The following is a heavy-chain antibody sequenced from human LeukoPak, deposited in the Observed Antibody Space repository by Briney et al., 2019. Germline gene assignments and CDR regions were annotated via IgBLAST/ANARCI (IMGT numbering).Heavy chain of an antibody. D-gene: IGHD2-2*01. Sequence: GGSLRLSCAASGFTFSSYAMSWVRQAPGKGLEWVSAISGSGGSTYYADSVKGRFTISRDNSKNTLYLQMNSLRAEDTAVYYCARFSSPLGWFDPWGQGTLVTVSS. CDR1: GFTFSSYA. CDR3: ARFSSPLGWFDP. CDR2: ISGSGGST. J-gene: IGHJ5*02. V-gene: IGHV3-23*01.